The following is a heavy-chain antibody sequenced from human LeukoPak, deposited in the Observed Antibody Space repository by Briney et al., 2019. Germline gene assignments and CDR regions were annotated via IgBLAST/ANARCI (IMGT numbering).Heavy chain of an antibody. CDR3: ARDPLLRSSGSYDY. Sequence: NSGGSLRLSCAASGFTVSSNYMSWVRQAPGKGLEWVSYISSSGSTIYYADSVKGRFTISRDNAKNSLYLQMNSLRAEDTAVYYCARDPLLRSSGSYDYWGQGTLVTVSS. J-gene: IGHJ4*02. CDR2: ISSSGSTI. D-gene: IGHD3-10*01. V-gene: IGHV3-11*04. CDR1: GFTVSSNY.